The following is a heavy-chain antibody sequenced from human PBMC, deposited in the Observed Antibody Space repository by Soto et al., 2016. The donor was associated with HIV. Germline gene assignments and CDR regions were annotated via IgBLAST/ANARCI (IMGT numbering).Heavy chain of an antibody. D-gene: IGHD3-10*01. CDR3: ARDGHLWFGKKSTRYYYYGMDV. CDR2: IYSGGST. CDR1: GFTVSSNY. V-gene: IGHV3-66*01. Sequence: EVQLVESGGGLVQPGGSLRLSCAASGFTVSSNYMSWVRQAPGKGLEWVSVIYSGGSTYYADSVKGRFTISRDNSKNTLYLQMNSLRAEDTAVYYCARDGHLWFGKKSTRYYYYGMDVWGQGTTVTVSS. J-gene: IGHJ6*02.